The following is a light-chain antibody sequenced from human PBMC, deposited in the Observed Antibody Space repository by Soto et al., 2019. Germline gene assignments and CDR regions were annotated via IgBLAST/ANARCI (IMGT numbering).Light chain of an antibody. CDR2: RNN. CDR1: SSNIGSNY. V-gene: IGLV1-47*01. J-gene: IGLJ1*01. CDR3: AVWNDSHYV. Sequence: QSVLTQPPSASGTPGQRVTISCSGSSSNIGSNYVYWYQQLPGTAPKLLIYRNNQRPSGVPDRFSGSKSGTSASLAISGLRSEDEADYYCAVWNDSHYVFGTGTKVPV.